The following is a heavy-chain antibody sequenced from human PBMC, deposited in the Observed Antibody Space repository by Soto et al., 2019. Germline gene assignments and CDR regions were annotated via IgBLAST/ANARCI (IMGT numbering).Heavy chain of an antibody. Sequence: EVQLVESGGGLVKAGGSLRLFCTASGFTFRNYNMNWVRQAPGKGLEWVSSISTGGAYMFYADSVKGRFTISIDNAQNSLFLQIDSPRAEDTAVYYCARDIASPGGDYFDSWGQGTLVTV. CDR3: ARDIASPGGDYFDS. D-gene: IGHD2-21*01. J-gene: IGHJ4*02. CDR1: GFTFRNYN. CDR2: ISTGGAYM. V-gene: IGHV3-21*06.